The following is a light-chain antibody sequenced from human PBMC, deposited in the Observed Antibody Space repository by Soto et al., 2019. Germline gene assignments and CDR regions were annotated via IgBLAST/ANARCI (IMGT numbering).Light chain of an antibody. CDR1: SSNLGVGYD. CDR3: QSYDSSLSGVV. CDR2: GNS. J-gene: IGLJ2*01. Sequence: QSVLTQPPSVSGAPGQRVTISCTGTSSNLGVGYDVHWYQQFAGTAPKLLIYGNSNRRSGVPDRFSGSKSGTSASLAIAGLQAEDEADYYCQSYDSSLSGVVFGGGTKLTVL. V-gene: IGLV1-40*01.